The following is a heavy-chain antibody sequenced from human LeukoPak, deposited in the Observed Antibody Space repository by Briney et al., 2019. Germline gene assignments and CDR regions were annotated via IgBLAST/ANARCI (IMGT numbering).Heavy chain of an antibody. V-gene: IGHV1-18*01. CDR3: ARDNGDFAGWFDP. D-gene: IGHD4-17*01. Sequence: ASVKVSCKTSGYSFTSYGISWGRQAPGQGLEWMAWISGSSGKTNFAQKVQGRVAMTADISTSTAYMELRSLRSDDTAVYYCARDNGDFAGWFDPWGQGTLVTVSS. CDR1: GYSFTSYG. CDR2: ISGSSGKT. J-gene: IGHJ5*02.